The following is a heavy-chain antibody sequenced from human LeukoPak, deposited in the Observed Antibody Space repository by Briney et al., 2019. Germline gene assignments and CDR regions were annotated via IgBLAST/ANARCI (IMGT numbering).Heavy chain of an antibody. CDR2: FHNSGTS. CDR3: TRGAGWLIDD. D-gene: IGHD3-16*01. Sequence: SETLSLTCTVSDDSISDYYRGWIRQPPGKGLEWIGYFHNSGTSTYNPSLKSRVTISADTSKNQFSLKLNSVILADTAVYYCTRGAGWLIDDWGQGILVTVSS. V-gene: IGHV4-59*01. J-gene: IGHJ4*02. CDR1: DDSISDYY.